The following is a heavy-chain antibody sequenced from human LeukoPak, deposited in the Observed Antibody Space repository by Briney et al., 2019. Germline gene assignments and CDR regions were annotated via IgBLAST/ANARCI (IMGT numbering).Heavy chain of an antibody. CDR1: GYSISSGYY. J-gene: IGHJ4*02. Sequence: SETLSLTCTVSGYSISSGYYWGWIRQPPGKGLEWIGSIYHSGSSYYNPSLKSRVTISVDTSKNQFSLKLSSVTAADTAVYYCARLNGDSEYFDYWGQGTLVTVSS. CDR2: IYHSGSS. CDR3: ARLNGDSEYFDY. V-gene: IGHV4-38-2*02. D-gene: IGHD4-17*01.